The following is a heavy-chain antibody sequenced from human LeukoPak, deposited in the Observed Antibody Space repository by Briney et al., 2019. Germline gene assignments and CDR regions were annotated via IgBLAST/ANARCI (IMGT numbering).Heavy chain of an antibody. V-gene: IGHV4-39*07. CDR1: GGSISSSSYY. J-gene: IGHJ3*02. CDR2: IYYDGST. Sequence: SETVSLTCTVSGGSISSSSYYWGWIRQPPGKGLEWIGSIYYDGSTYYNPSLKSRVTISLDASKNQFSLKLTSVTAADTAVYYCARHDRTVTTIGAFDMWGQGTMVIVSS. CDR3: ARHDRTVTTIGAFDM. D-gene: IGHD4-17*01.